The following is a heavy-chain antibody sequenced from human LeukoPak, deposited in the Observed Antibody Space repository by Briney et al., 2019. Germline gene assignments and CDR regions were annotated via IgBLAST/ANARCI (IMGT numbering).Heavy chain of an antibody. D-gene: IGHD2-2*03. V-gene: IGHV4-39*07. Sequence: SETLSLTCVVSGGSISSTSYYWGWIRQPPGKGLEWIGSIYYSGSTYYSPSLKSRVTISVDTSKNQFSLKLSSVTAADTAVYYCARLLRVGYCITTTCNWFDPWGQGTLVTVSS. CDR1: GGSISSTSYY. CDR3: ARLLRVGYCITTTCNWFDP. CDR2: IYYSGST. J-gene: IGHJ5*02.